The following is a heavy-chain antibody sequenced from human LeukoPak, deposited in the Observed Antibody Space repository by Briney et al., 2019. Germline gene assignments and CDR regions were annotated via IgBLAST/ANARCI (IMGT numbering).Heavy chain of an antibody. J-gene: IGHJ4*02. D-gene: IGHD6-13*01. CDR1: GFTFSSYG. CDR3: AKDRIAAAGTGYFDY. CDR2: IRFDGSYK. Sequence: PGGSLRLSCAASGFTFSSYGMHWVRQAPGKGLEWVAFIRFDGSYKYYADSVKGRFTISRDNSKNTLYLQMNSLRAEDTAVYYCAKDRIAAAGTGYFDYWGQGTLVTVSS. V-gene: IGHV3-30*02.